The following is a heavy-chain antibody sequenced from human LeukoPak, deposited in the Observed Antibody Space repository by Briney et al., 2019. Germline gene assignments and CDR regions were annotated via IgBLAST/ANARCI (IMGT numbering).Heavy chain of an antibody. J-gene: IGHJ4*02. CDR3: VKDLSSDFTGVLSRYLRN. CDR1: GFTFSSYS. Sequence: WGSLRLSCSASGFTFSSYSMHSVRQAPGKGLEYVAAISRNGGSTYYADSVKGRFTISRDNSKNTLYLQMSSLRAEDTAVYLCVKDLSSDFTGVLSRYLRNCGQGSLVTVSS. CDR2: ISRNGGST. D-gene: IGHD2/OR15-2a*01. V-gene: IGHV3-64D*09.